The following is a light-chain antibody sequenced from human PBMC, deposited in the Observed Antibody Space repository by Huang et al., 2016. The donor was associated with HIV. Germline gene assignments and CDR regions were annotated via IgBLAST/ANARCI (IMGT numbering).Light chain of an antibody. J-gene: IGKJ1*01. V-gene: IGKV1-5*01. Sequence: DIQMTQSPSTLSAFIGDRVTITCRASQSSSTWVAWYQQKPGKAPKLLIYYASNLESGVPSRFSGSGSGTEFTLTISSLQPDDFATYYCQQYNDYPWTFGRGTKVEI. CDR3: QQYNDYPWT. CDR2: YAS. CDR1: QSSSTW.